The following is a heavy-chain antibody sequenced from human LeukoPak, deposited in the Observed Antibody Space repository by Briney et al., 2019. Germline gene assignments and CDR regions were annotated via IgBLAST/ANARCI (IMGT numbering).Heavy chain of an antibody. Sequence: GGSLRLSCAASGFTFNDYALYWVRQGPGKGLEWVTLISYDGYDKSYADSVRGRFTISRDNSRNPLYLQMDSLRSEDTAVYYCARDFFPVVDSTWYEIGYWGQGTLVTVSS. CDR1: GFTFNDYA. J-gene: IGHJ4*02. CDR2: ISYDGYDK. CDR3: ARDFFPVVDSTWYEIGY. V-gene: IGHV3-30-3*01. D-gene: IGHD2-21*01.